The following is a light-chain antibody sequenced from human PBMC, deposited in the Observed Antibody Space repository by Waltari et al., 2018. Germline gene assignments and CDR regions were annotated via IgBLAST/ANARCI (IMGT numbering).Light chain of an antibody. Sequence: DVVMTQFPLSLPVTPGEPASISCRSSRSLLHSNGYNYLDWYLQKPGQSPQLLIYLGSNRASGVPDRFSGSGSGTDFTLKISRVEAEDVGVYYYMQALQTPLTFGGGTKVEIK. CDR1: RSLLHSNGYNY. J-gene: IGKJ4*01. V-gene: IGKV2-28*01. CDR2: LGS. CDR3: MQALQTPLT.